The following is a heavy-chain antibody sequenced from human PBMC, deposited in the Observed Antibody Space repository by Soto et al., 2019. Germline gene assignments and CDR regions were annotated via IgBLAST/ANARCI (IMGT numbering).Heavy chain of an antibody. J-gene: IGHJ4*02. Sequence: QVQLVESGGGVVQPGRSLRLSCAASGFTFSSYGMHWVRQAPGKGLEWVAVISYDGSNKYYADSVKGRFTISRDNSKNTLYLQMNSLRAEDTAVYYCAKGGIYDYIWGIYRYPVDYWGQGTLVTVSS. V-gene: IGHV3-30*18. CDR1: GFTFSSYG. CDR2: ISYDGSNK. D-gene: IGHD3-16*02. CDR3: AKGGIYDYIWGIYRYPVDY.